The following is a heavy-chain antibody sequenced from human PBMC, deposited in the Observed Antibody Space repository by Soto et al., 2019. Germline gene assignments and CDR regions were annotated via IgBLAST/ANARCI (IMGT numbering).Heavy chain of an antibody. CDR3: VRQGAGGTWLDYYYGMDV. CDR1: GFTNHW. V-gene: IGHV5-51*01. J-gene: IGHJ6*02. Sequence: PGESLKISCEGSGFTNHWIGWVRQTPGKGLEWMGIIYPDDSDTKYSPSFQGQVNISVDKSISTAYLQWSSLKASDTAMYYCVRQGAGGTWLDYYYGMDVWGQGTTVTVSS. D-gene: IGHD3-9*01. CDR2: IYPDDSDT.